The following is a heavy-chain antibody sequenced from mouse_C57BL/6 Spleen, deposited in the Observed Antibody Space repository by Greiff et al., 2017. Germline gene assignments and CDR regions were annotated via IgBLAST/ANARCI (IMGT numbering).Heavy chain of an antibody. D-gene: IGHD1-2*01. Sequence: VQLQQSGPELVKPGASVKISCKASGYTFTDYYMNWVKQSHGKSLEWIGDINPNNGGTSYNQKFKGKATLTVDKSSSTAYMELRSLTSEDSAVYYCAGYFSWFAYWGQGTLVTVSA. J-gene: IGHJ3*01. CDR1: GYTFTDYY. CDR2: INPNNGGT. V-gene: IGHV1-26*01. CDR3: AGYFSWFAY.